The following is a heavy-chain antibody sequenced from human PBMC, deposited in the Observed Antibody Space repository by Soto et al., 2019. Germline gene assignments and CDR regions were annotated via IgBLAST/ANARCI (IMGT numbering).Heavy chain of an antibody. J-gene: IGHJ5*02. V-gene: IGHV4-39*01. CDR2: IYYSGST. CDR3: VRHVGYCNSGNCLGWFDP. Sequence: SETLSLTCTVSGGSISSSSYYWAWIRQPPGKGLEWIGSIYYSGSTYYNPSLKSRVTTSVDTSNNQFSLRLNSATAADTAMYYFVRHVGYCNSGNCLGWFDPWGQGTLVTVSS. D-gene: IGHD2-15*01. CDR1: GGSISSSSYY.